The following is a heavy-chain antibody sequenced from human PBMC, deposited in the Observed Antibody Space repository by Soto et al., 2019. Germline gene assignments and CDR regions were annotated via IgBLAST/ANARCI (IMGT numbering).Heavy chain of an antibody. V-gene: IGHV1-2*02. CDR1: GGSFNRHT. Sequence: QVQLVQSGAEVRKPGSSVRVSCKASGGSFNRHTISWVRQAPGQGLEWMGGINPDSGGTNYAQKFQGRVTMTRDTSLSTAYMELSSLRSDDTAVYYCARVGHCSTTSCYPFDYWGQGTLVTVSS. CDR3: ARVGHCSTTSCYPFDY. J-gene: IGHJ4*02. D-gene: IGHD2-2*01. CDR2: INPDSGGT.